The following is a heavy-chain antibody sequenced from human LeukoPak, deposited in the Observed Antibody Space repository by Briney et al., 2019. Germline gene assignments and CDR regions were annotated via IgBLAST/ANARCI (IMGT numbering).Heavy chain of an antibody. D-gene: IGHD6-19*01. V-gene: IGHV1-2*02. Sequence: ASVKVSCKASGYTFTGYYMHLVRQAPGQGLEWMGWINPNSGGTNYAQKFQGRVTMTRDTSISTAYMELSRLRSDDTAVYCCARVGMGIAVAREGYWGQGTLVTVSS. CDR3: ARVGMGIAVAREGY. CDR2: INPNSGGT. CDR1: GYTFTGYY. J-gene: IGHJ4*02.